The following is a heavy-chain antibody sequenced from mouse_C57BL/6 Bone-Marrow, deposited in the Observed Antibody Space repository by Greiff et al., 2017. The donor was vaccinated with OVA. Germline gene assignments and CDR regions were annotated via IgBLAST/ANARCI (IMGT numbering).Heavy chain of an antibody. Sequence: VQLQQPGAELVKPGASVKLSCKASGYTFTSYWMQWVKQRPGQGLEWIGEIDPSDSYTNYNQKFKGKATLTVDTSSSTAYMQLSSLTSEDSAVYCCSRGYYGKAFDDWGQGTTLTVSS. CDR2: IDPSDSYT. J-gene: IGHJ2*01. CDR3: SRGYYGKAFDD. V-gene: IGHV1-50*01. CDR1: GYTFTSYW. D-gene: IGHD2-1*01.